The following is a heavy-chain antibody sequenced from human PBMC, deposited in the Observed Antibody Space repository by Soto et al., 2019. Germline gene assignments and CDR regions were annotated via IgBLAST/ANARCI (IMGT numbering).Heavy chain of an antibody. CDR3: ARSERFGELGWNYYYGMDV. D-gene: IGHD3-10*01. CDR2: IGTAGDP. CDR1: GFTFSSYD. Sequence: GGSLRLSCAASGFTFSSYDMHWVRQATGKGLEWVSAIGTAGDPYYPGSVKGRFTISRENARNSLYLQMNSLRAGDTAVYYCARSERFGELGWNYYYGMDVWGQGTTVTVSS. V-gene: IGHV3-13*05. J-gene: IGHJ6*02.